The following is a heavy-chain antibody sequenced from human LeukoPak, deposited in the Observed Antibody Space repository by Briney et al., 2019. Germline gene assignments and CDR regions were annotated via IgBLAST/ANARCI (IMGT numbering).Heavy chain of an antibody. CDR1: GFTFSSYA. CDR3: ARVPARYSGSHYAGVVDY. D-gene: IGHD1-26*01. CDR2: INHSGST. J-gene: IGHJ4*02. Sequence: GSLRLSCAASGFTFSSYAMSWVRQPPGKGLEWIGEINHSGSTNYNPSLKSRVTISVDTSKNQFSLKLSSVTAADTAVYYCARVPARYSGSHYAGVVDYWGQGTLVTVSS. V-gene: IGHV4-34*01.